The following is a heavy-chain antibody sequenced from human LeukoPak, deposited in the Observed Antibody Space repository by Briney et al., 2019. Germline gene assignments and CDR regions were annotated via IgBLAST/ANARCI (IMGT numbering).Heavy chain of an antibody. Sequence: GGSLRLPCAASGFTFSSYGMHWFRQAPGKGLEWLAVISYDGSNKNYADSVKGRFTISRDNSKNTLYLQMNSLRAEDTAVYYCEKDGQYGDFDYWGQGTLVTVSS. D-gene: IGHD4-17*01. CDR2: ISYDGSNK. CDR1: GFTFSSYG. CDR3: EKDGQYGDFDY. V-gene: IGHV3-30*18. J-gene: IGHJ4*02.